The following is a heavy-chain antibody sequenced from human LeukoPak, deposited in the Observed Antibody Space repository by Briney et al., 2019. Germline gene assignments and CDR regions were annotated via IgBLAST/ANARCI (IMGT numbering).Heavy chain of an antibody. J-gene: IGHJ3*02. CDR1: GGSISSGDYY. D-gene: IGHD3-3*01. Sequence: SETLSLTCTVSGGSISSGDYYWSWIRQPPGKGLEWIGYIYYSGSTYYNPSLKSRVTISVDTSKNQFSLKLSSVTAADTAVYYCARELRFLETRAFDIWGQGTMVTVSS. CDR3: ARELRFLETRAFDI. V-gene: IGHV4-30-4*08. CDR2: IYYSGST.